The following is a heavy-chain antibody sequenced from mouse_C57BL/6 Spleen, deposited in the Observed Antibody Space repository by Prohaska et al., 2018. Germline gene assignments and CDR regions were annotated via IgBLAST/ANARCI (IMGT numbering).Heavy chain of an antibody. D-gene: IGHD1-1*01. J-gene: IGHJ2*01. CDR3: ARHYCSSTGY. Sequence: EVLLQQSVAELVRPGASVTLSCTASGLNIHNTHMHRVKQRPEQGLEWIGRIDPANGNTTYVPKFQGKATITADTSSNTSYLQLSSLASEDTAIYYCARHYCSSTGYWGQGTTDAVSS. CDR1: GLNIHNTH. CDR2: IDPANGNT. V-gene: IGHV14-3*01.